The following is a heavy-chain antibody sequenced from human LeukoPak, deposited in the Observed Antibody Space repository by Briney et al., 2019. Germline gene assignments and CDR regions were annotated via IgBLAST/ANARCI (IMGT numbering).Heavy chain of an antibody. D-gene: IGHD3-22*01. CDR3: AKVDDSSGYYVYDY. J-gene: IGHJ4*02. Sequence: PGGSLRLSCAASGFTFSSYSMNWVRQAPGKGLEWVSGINWNGGSTGYADSVKGRFTISRDNSKNSLYLQMNSLRTEDTALYYCAKVDDSSGYYVYDYWGQGTLVTVSS. V-gene: IGHV3-20*04. CDR1: GFTFSSYS. CDR2: INWNGGST.